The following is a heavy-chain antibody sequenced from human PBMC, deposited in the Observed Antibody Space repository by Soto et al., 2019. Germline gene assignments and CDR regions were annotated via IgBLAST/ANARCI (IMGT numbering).Heavy chain of an antibody. CDR1: GFTFSSYS. Sequence: PGGSLRLSCAASGFTFSSYSMNWVRQAPGKGLEWVSYISGIGVSIYYADSVKGRFTISRDNSNITLYLQMNSLRAEDTAVYYCAKGPLFGVVIISALDYWGQGTLVTVSS. V-gene: IGHV3-23*01. J-gene: IGHJ4*02. D-gene: IGHD3-3*01. CDR3: AKGPLFGVVIISALDY. CDR2: ISGIGVSI.